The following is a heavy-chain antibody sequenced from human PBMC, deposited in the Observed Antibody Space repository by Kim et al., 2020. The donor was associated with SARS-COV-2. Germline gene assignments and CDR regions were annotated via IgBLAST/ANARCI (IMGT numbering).Heavy chain of an antibody. CDR2: VFYSGST. J-gene: IGHJ6*02. CDR1: GGYINSNTYF. D-gene: IGHD6-13*01. V-gene: IGHV4-39*01. Sequence: SETLSLTCTVSGGYINSNTYFWVWIRQPPGKGLEWIGSVFYSGSTYYNPSLKSRVTVSVDTSKSQFFLKLTSVTAADTAIYYCANTGGQGSFYGMDVCG. CDR3: ANTGGQGSFYGMDV.